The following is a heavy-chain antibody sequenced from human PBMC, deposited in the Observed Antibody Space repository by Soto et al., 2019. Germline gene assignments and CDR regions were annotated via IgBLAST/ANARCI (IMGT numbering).Heavy chain of an antibody. CDR2: ISYDGSNR. Sequence: GGSLRLSCAASGFTFSSYGMHWVRQAPGKGLEWVAVISYDGSNRYYADSVKGRFTISRDNSKNTLYLQMNSLRAEDTAVYYCAKDHGSGTYYYYYMDVWGKGTTVTVSS. V-gene: IGHV3-30*18. D-gene: IGHD3-10*01. CDR3: AKDHGSGTYYYYYMDV. CDR1: GFTFSSYG. J-gene: IGHJ6*03.